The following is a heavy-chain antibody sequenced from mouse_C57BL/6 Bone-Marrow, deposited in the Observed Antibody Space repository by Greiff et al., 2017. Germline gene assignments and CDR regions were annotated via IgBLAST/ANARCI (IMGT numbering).Heavy chain of an antibody. CDR2: VYPYNGGT. D-gene: IGHD1-1*01. J-gene: IGHJ2*01. CDR1: GFTFTDYY. V-gene: IGHV1-36*01. CDR3: AREGITTVVAGDYFDY. Sequence: VQLQQSGPVLVKPGPSVKISCKASGFTFTDYYMHWVKQSHGKSLEWIGLVYPYNGGTSYNQKFKGKATLTVDTSSSTAYMELNSLTSEDSAVYYCAREGITTVVAGDYFDYWGQGTTLTVSS.